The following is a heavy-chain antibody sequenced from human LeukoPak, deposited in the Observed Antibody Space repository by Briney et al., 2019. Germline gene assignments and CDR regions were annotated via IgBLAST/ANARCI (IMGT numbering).Heavy chain of an antibody. J-gene: IGHJ3*02. CDR2: IWYDGSNK. V-gene: IGHV3-33*01. CDR1: GFTFSSYG. CDR3: ARKYYYDSSAQCCPFDI. D-gene: IGHD3-22*01. Sequence: QPGRSLRLSCAASGFTFSSYGMHWVRQAPGKGLEWVAVIWYDGSNKYYADSVKGRFTISRDNSKNTLYLQMNSLRAEDTALYYCARKYYYDSSAQCCPFDIWGQGTMVTVSS.